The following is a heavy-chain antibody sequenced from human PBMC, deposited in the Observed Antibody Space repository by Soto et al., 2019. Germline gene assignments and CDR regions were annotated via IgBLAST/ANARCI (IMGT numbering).Heavy chain of an antibody. J-gene: IGHJ4*02. CDR2: IYHSGSA. CDR3: ARARQGTYYYDSSGYPFDY. D-gene: IGHD3-22*01. Sequence: SETLSLTCAVSGGSISSGGYSWSWIRQPPGKGLEWIGYIYHSGSAYYNPSLKSRVTISVDRPKNQFSLKLSSVTAADTAVYYCARARQGTYYYDSSGYPFDYWGQGTLVTVSS. CDR1: GGSISSGGYS. V-gene: IGHV4-30-2*01.